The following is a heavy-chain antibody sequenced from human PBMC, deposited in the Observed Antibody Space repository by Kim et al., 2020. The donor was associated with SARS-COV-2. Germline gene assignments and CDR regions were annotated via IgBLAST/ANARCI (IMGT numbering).Heavy chain of an antibody. CDR3: AREGHSSGSLGFDH. V-gene: IGHV1-3*01. J-gene: IGHJ4*02. D-gene: IGHD6-19*01. Sequence: YSQTVQDIFTITRDTSASTVHMELNSLRSEDTAVYYCAREGHSSGSLGFDHWGQGTPVTVSS.